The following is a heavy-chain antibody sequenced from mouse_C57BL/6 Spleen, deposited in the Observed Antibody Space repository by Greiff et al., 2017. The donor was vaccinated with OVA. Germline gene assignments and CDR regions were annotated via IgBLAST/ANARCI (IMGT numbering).Heavy chain of an antibody. CDR3: TRAPVYYAMDY. Sequence: EVQGVESGEGLVKPGGSLKLSCAASGFTFSSYAMSWVRQTPEKRLEWVAYISSGGDYIYYADTVKGRFTISRDNARNTLYLQMSSLKSEDTAMYYCTRAPVYYAMDYWGQGTSVTVSS. CDR2: ISSGGDYI. CDR1: GFTFSSYA. J-gene: IGHJ4*01. V-gene: IGHV5-9-1*02.